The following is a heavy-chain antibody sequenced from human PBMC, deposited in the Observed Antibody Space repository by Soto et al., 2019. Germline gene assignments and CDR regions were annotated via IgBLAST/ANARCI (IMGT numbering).Heavy chain of an antibody. J-gene: IGHJ4*02. D-gene: IGHD3-22*01. CDR1: GFTFSSYA. V-gene: IGHV3-23*01. CDR3: AFLSRATMIVVWGDFAY. Sequence: GGSLRLSCAASGFTFSSYAMSWVRQAPGKGLEWVSAISGSGGSTYYADSVKGRFTISRDNSKNTLYLQMNSLRAEDTAVYYCAFLSRATMIVVWGDFAYWGQGTLVTVSS. CDR2: ISGSGGST.